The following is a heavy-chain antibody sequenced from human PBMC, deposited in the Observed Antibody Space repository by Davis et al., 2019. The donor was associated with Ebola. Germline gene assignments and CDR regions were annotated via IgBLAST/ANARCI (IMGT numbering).Heavy chain of an antibody. V-gene: IGHV3-23*01. Sequence: PGGSLRLSCAASGFSTGSYGMTWVRQAPGKGLEWVSSFGASGDDSTNYVDSVKGRFTISRDNSNNTLHLQMNNLRAEDTAVYYCARVKGVATTWYFDLWGRGTLVTVSS. J-gene: IGHJ2*01. CDR1: GFSTGSYG. CDR3: ARVKGVATTWYFDL. D-gene: IGHD2-15*01. CDR2: FGASGDDST.